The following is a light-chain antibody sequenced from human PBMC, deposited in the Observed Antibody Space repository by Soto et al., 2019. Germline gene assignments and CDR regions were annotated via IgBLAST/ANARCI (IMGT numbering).Light chain of an antibody. CDR1: TNYNY. V-gene: IGLV2-14*03. J-gene: IGLJ3*02. CDR2: DVT. Sequence: QSVLTQPAFVSGSPGQSVTISCSGTTNYNYICWYQHHPGKAPKLLIFDVTYRPSGVSSRFSGSKSGNTASLTISGLHVEDAAVYYCSSYTTGSTLWVFGGGTKLTVL. CDR3: SSYTTGSTLWV.